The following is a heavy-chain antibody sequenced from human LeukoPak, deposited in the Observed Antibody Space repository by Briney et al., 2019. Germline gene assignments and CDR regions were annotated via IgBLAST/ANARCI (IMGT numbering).Heavy chain of an antibody. CDR2: ITSSSSYR. V-gene: IGHV3-21*01. D-gene: IGHD3-3*01. CDR3: ASEGTIPDAVFDY. J-gene: IGHJ4*02. CDR1: GFTFSSYS. Sequence: GGSLRLSCAASGFTFSSYSMNWVRQAPGKGLEWVSSITSSSSYRYYAGSVKGRFTISRDNAKNSLYLQMNSLRAEDTAVYYCASEGTIPDAVFDYWGQGTLVTVSS.